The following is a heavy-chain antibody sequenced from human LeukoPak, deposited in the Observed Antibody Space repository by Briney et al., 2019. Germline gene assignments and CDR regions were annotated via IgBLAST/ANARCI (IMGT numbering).Heavy chain of an antibody. Sequence: SQTLSLTCAISGDSVSSNSAAWNWIRQSPSGGLEWLGRTYYRSKWYNDYAVSVKSRITINPDTSKNQFSLQLNSVTPEVTAVYYCARDWAALFGWNWFDPWGQGTLVTVSS. D-gene: IGHD3-10*02. J-gene: IGHJ5*02. CDR2: TYYRSKWYN. V-gene: IGHV6-1*01. CDR3: ARDWAALFGWNWFDP. CDR1: GDSVSSNSAA.